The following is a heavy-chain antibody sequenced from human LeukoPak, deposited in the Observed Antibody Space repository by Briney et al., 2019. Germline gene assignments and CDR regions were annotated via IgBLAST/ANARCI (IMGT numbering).Heavy chain of an antibody. D-gene: IGHD6-19*01. Sequence: SETLSLTCAVYGGSFSGYYWSWIRQPPGKGLEWIGEINHSGSTNYNPSLKSRVTMSVDTSKNQFSLKLSSVTAADTAVYYCARVYSSGPFDAFDIWGQGTMVTVSS. V-gene: IGHV4-34*01. J-gene: IGHJ3*02. CDR2: INHSGST. CDR3: ARVYSSGPFDAFDI. CDR1: GGSFSGYY.